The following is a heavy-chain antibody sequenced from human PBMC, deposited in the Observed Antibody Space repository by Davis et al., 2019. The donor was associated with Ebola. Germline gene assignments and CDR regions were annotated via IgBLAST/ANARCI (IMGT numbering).Heavy chain of an antibody. CDR1: GFTFSGSA. CDR3: SGTSSSGDV. Sequence: GGSLRLSCAASGFTFSGSAMHWVRQASGKGLEWVGRIRSKANSYATASAASVKGRFTISRDDSKNTAYLQMNSLKTEDTAVYYCSGTSSSGDVWGQGTTVTVSS. V-gene: IGHV3-73*01. D-gene: IGHD2-2*01. CDR2: IRSKANSYAT. J-gene: IGHJ6*02.